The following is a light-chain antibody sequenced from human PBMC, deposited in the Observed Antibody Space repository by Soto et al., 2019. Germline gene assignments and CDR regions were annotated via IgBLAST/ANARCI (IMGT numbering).Light chain of an antibody. J-gene: IGKJ1*01. CDR2: GAS. V-gene: IGKV3-20*01. Sequence: EIVLTQSPGTLSLSPGERATLSCRATQSVSSNYLAWYQQKPGQAPRPLIYGASSRATGIPEKFSGSGSGTDFTLTISRLEPEDFAVYYCQQYGSSPRTFGQGTKVEIK. CDR1: QSVSSNY. CDR3: QQYGSSPRT.